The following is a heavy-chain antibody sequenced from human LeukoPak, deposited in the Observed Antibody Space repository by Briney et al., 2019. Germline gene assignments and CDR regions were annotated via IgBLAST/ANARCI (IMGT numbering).Heavy chain of an antibody. CDR2: IIPIFGTA. V-gene: IGHV1-69*15. D-gene: IGHD3-9*01. Sequence: SVKVSCKASGGTFSSYAISWVRQAPGQGLEWMGRIIPIFGTANYAQKFQGRVTITADESTSTAYMELSSLRSEDTAVYYCARERETDYDILTGYWRYFDYWGQGTLVTVSS. CDR3: ARERETDYDILTGYWRYFDY. CDR1: GGTFSSYA. J-gene: IGHJ4*02.